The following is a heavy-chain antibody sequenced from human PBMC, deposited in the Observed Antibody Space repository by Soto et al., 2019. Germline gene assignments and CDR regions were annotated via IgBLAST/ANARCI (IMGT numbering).Heavy chain of an antibody. CDR3: ARDRDDYGSGNYYNRIDF. Sequence: QVPLVQSGAEVKKPGSSVKVSCKASGGIFSTYAISWLRQAPGQGLEWMGGIIPIFGTPNYAQRFQGRVTITADESTSTAYMELSRLRSEDTAVYYCARDRDDYGSGNYYNRIDFWGQGTLVTFSS. CDR1: GGIFSTYA. J-gene: IGHJ4*02. CDR2: IIPIFGTP. D-gene: IGHD3-10*01. V-gene: IGHV1-69*01.